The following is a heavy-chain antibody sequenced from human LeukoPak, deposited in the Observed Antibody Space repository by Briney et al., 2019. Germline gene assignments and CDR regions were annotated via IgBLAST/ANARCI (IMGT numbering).Heavy chain of an antibody. CDR3: ARGGREGFDY. CDR2: IYSGGGT. Sequence: GGSLRLSCAASGFTFSSYAMRWVRQAPGKGLEWVSVIYSGGGTYHADSVKGRFTMSRDNSKNTLYLQMNSLRAEDTAVYYCARGGREGFDYWGQGTLVTVSS. J-gene: IGHJ4*02. D-gene: IGHD3-16*01. CDR1: GFTFSSYA. V-gene: IGHV3-66*01.